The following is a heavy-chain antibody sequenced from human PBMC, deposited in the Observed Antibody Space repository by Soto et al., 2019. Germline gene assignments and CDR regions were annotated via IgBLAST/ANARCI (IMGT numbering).Heavy chain of an antibody. D-gene: IGHD3-3*01. CDR2: IYYSGST. CDR3: ARSITIYRPHYFDY. Sequence: SETLSLTCTVSGGSISSYYWSWIRQPPGKGLEWIGYIYYSGSTNYNPSLKSRVTISVDTSKNQFSLKLSSVTAADTTVYYCARSITIYRPHYFDYWGQGTLVTVSS. CDR1: GGSISSYY. J-gene: IGHJ4*02. V-gene: IGHV4-59*01.